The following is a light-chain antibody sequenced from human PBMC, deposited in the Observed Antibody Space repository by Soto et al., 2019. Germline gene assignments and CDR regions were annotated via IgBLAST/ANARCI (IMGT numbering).Light chain of an antibody. V-gene: IGKV3-15*01. CDR2: DTS. Sequence: EIVLTQSPGTLSLSPGERATLSCWASQSVSSNLAWYQHKPGQTPRLLIYDTSTRATGVPTRFSGSRSGAEFTLTINSLQSEDFAVYYCQPYNNWPLTFGGGTKVDIK. CDR3: QPYNNWPLT. CDR1: QSVSSN. J-gene: IGKJ4*01.